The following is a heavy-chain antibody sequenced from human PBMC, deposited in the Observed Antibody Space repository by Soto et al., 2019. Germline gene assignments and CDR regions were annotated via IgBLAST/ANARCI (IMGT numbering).Heavy chain of an antibody. D-gene: IGHD6-13*01. Sequence: GGSLRLSCAASGFTFSSYAMSWVRQAPGKGLEWVSAISGSGGSTYYADSVKGRFTISRDNSKNTLYLQMNSLRAEDTAVYYCAKRAGIAAAGKGTPFDYWGQGTLVTVSS. J-gene: IGHJ4*02. CDR2: ISGSGGST. CDR1: GFTFSSYA. V-gene: IGHV3-23*01. CDR3: AKRAGIAAAGKGTPFDY.